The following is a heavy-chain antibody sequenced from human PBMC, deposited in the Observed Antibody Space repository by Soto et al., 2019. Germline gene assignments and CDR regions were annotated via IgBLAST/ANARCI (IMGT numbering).Heavy chain of an antibody. V-gene: IGHV3-23*01. D-gene: IGHD1-7*01. J-gene: IGHJ4*02. Sequence: GGSLRLSCATSGLTFSNYAMSWVRQAPGGGLEWVSSMSGSSSTTYYADSVRGRFTISRDRSKNTLYLQMSSLRAEDTALYYCAKNQERELPRVIDFWGQGTPVTVSS. CDR3: AKNQERELPRVIDF. CDR1: GLTFSNYA. CDR2: MSGSSSTT.